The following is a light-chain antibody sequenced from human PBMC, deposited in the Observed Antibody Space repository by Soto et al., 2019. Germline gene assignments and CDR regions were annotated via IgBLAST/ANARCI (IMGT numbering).Light chain of an antibody. CDR1: SSDVGGYNY. CDR2: DVS. V-gene: IGLV2-11*01. J-gene: IGLJ3*02. CDR3: CSYAGSSPHWV. Sequence: QSALTQPRSVSGSPGQSVTISCTGTSSDVGGYNYVSWYQQHPGKAPKLMIYDVSKRPSGVPDRFSGSKSGNTASLTISGLQAEDEADYYCCSYAGSSPHWVFGGGTKVTVL.